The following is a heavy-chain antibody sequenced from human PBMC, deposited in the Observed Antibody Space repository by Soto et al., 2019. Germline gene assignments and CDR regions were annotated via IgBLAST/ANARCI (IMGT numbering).Heavy chain of an antibody. D-gene: IGHD2-21*02. Sequence: EVQLVESGGGLVQPGGSLKLSCAASGFTFSDSTMHWVRQASGKGLEWVGRIRNKANSYATAYAASVKGRFTVSRDDSKNTAYLQMNGLKTEDTAVYYCTSSFVVVTAIAASWGQGTLVTGSS. CDR3: TSSFVVVTAIAAS. V-gene: IGHV3-73*02. J-gene: IGHJ5*02. CDR1: GFTFSDST. CDR2: IRNKANSYAT.